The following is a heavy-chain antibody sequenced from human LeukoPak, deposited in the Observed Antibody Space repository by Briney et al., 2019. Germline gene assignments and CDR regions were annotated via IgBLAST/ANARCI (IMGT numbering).Heavy chain of an antibody. J-gene: IGHJ6*03. CDR2: GYYSGST. D-gene: IGHD3-10*01. CDR3: VRSADRVIRGAPPYYYYYMNV. Sequence: SETLSLTCTVSGGSISTYYWSWVRQPPGKGLEWIGYGYYSGSTDYIPSLKSRVTISVDTSKNQFSLKLTSVTAADTAVYYCVRSADRVIRGAPPYYYYYMNVWGKGTTVTVSS. V-gene: IGHV4-59*01. CDR1: GGSISTYY.